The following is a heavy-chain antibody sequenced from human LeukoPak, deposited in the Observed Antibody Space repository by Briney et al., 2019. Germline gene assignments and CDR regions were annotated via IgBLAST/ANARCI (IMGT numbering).Heavy chain of an antibody. CDR2: ISAYNGNT. Sequence: ASVKVSCKASGYTFTSYGISWVRQAPGQGLEWMGWISAYNGNTNYAQKLQGRVTMTTDTSTSTAYMELRSLRSDDTAVYYCARDRPYSSGWYGTGGVDYWGEGTLVTVSS. J-gene: IGHJ4*02. V-gene: IGHV1-18*01. CDR3: ARDRPYSSGWYGTGGVDY. D-gene: IGHD6-19*01. CDR1: GYTFTSYG.